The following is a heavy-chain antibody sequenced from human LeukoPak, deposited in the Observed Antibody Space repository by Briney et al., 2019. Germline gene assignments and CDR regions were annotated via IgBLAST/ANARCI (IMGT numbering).Heavy chain of an antibody. CDR2: IYTSGGT. D-gene: IGHD3-22*01. V-gene: IGHV4-61*02. CDR1: GGSISRGSYY. Sequence: SETLSLTCTVSGGSISRGSYYWSWIRQPAGKGLEWIGRIYTSGGTVYNPSLKSRVTMSVDTSKNQFSLKLSSVTAADTAVYYCARGVFYYDTSGRGYYFDYWGQGTLVTVSS. CDR3: ARGVFYYDTSGRGYYFDY. J-gene: IGHJ4*02.